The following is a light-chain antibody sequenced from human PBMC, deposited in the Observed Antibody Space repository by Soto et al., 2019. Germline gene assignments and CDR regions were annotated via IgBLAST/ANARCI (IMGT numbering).Light chain of an antibody. J-gene: IGLJ2*01. CDR1: SSDVGGYNY. CDR2: EVS. Sequence: QSALTQPASVSGSPGQSITISCTGTSSDVGGYNYVSWYQQHPGKAPKLMIYEVSNRPSGVSNRFSGSKSSNTASLTISGLQAEDEADYYCSSYTTSTIPVVFAGGTKVTVL. V-gene: IGLV2-14*01. CDR3: SSYTTSTIPVV.